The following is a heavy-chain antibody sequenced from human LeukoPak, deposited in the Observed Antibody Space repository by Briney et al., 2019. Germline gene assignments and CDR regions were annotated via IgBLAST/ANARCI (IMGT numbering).Heavy chain of an antibody. CDR2: IYYSGST. V-gene: IGHV4-59*08. Sequence: PSETLSLTCTVSGGSISSYYWSWIRQPPGKGLEWIGYIYYSGSTNYNLSLKSRVTISVDTSKNQFSLKLSSVTAADTAVYYCARRYSYGYNAFDIWGQGTMVTVSS. D-gene: IGHD5-18*01. CDR1: GGSISSYY. CDR3: ARRYSYGYNAFDI. J-gene: IGHJ3*02.